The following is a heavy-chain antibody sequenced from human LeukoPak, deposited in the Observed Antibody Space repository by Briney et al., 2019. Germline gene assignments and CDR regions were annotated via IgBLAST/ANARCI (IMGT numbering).Heavy chain of an antibody. J-gene: IGHJ4*02. Sequence: GGSLRLSCAASGFTVSSNYMSWVRQAPGKGLEWVSVIYSGGSTYYADSVKGRFTISRDNSKNTLYLQMNSLRAEDTAVYCCARARVTYYYGSGFDYWGQGTLVTVSS. CDR2: IYSGGST. V-gene: IGHV3-53*01. CDR3: ARARVTYYYGSGFDY. D-gene: IGHD3-10*01. CDR1: GFTVSSNY.